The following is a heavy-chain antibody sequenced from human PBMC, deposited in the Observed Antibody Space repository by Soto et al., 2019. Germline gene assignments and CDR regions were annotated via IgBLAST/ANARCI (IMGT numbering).Heavy chain of an antibody. CDR2: IYYRGST. CDR3: ARRERAAGTDRWFDP. J-gene: IGHJ5*02. V-gene: IGHV4-39*01. CDR1: GGSISSSSFH. Sequence: QLQLQESGPGLVKPSDTLSLTCTVSGGSISSSSFHWGWIRQPQGKGLEWIGSIYYRGSTYYSPSLKRRVTIAVDKSKNQLSLKLSSVTAADTAVYYCARRERAAGTDRWFDPWGQGTLVTVSS. D-gene: IGHD6-13*01.